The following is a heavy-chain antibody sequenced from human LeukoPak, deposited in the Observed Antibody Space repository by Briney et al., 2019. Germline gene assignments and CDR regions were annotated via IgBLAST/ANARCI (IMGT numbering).Heavy chain of an antibody. CDR3: AKTNYDYVWGSYRLAHAFDI. CDR1: GGSFSGYY. Sequence: SETLSLTCAVYGGSFSGYYWSWIRQLPGKGLEWIGEINHSGSTNYNPSLKSRVTISVDTSKNQFSLKLSSVTAADTAVYYCAKTNYDYVWGSYRLAHAFDIWGQGTMVTVSS. V-gene: IGHV4-34*01. CDR2: INHSGST. J-gene: IGHJ3*02. D-gene: IGHD3-16*02.